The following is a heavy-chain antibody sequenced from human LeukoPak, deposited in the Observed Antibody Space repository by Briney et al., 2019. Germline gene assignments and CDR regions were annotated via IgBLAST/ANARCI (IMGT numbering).Heavy chain of an antibody. V-gene: IGHV1-18*01. Sequence: ASVKVSCKASGYTFTSYGISWVRQAPGQGHEWMGWISAYNGNTNYAQKLQGRVTMTTDTSTSTAYMELRSLRSDDTAVYYCARDSGYDRVPDFDYWGQGTLVTVSS. J-gene: IGHJ4*02. CDR3: ARDSGYDRVPDFDY. D-gene: IGHD5-12*01. CDR2: ISAYNGNT. CDR1: GYTFTSYG.